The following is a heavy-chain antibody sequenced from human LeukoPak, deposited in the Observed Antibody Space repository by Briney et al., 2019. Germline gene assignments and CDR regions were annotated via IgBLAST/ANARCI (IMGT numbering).Heavy chain of an antibody. CDR3: ARGCPRSEVGAVAGTCYFDY. CDR1: GGSISSSSYY. J-gene: IGHJ4*02. D-gene: IGHD6-19*01. V-gene: IGHV4-39*07. Sequence: SQTLSLTCTVSGGSISSSSYYWGWIRQPPGKGLEWIGSIYYSGSTYYNPSLKSRVTISVDTSKNQFSLKLTSVTAADTAVYYCARGCPRSEVGAVAGTCYFDYWGQGTLVTVSS. CDR2: IYYSGST.